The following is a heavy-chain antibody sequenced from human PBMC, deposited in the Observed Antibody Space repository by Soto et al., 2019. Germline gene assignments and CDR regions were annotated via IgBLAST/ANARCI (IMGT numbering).Heavy chain of an antibody. CDR1: GFTFSSYS. D-gene: IGHD1-26*01. V-gene: IGHV3-21*01. CDR2: ISSSSSYI. Sequence: EVQLVESGGGLVKPGGSLRLSCAASGFTFSSYSMNWVRQAPGQGLEWVSSISSSSSYIYYPYSVKGRFTISRDNAKNSLYLQMNSLRAEDTAVYYCARDRYGSGLTWFDPWGQGTLVTVSS. CDR3: ARDRYGSGLTWFDP. J-gene: IGHJ5*02.